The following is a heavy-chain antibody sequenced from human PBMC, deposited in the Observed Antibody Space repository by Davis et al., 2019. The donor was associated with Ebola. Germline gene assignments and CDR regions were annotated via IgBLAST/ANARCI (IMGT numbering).Heavy chain of an antibody. D-gene: IGHD3-10*01. Sequence: SVKVSCKASGGTFKNYAISWVRQAPGQGLEWMGGIISIFGTASYAQKFQGRVKITADETMTTAYMELSSLRSEDTAVYYCVRDAGLQEFPQWGQGTLVTVSS. CDR1: GGTFKNYA. CDR3: VRDAGLQEFPQ. CDR2: IISIFGTA. J-gene: IGHJ4*02. V-gene: IGHV1-69*13.